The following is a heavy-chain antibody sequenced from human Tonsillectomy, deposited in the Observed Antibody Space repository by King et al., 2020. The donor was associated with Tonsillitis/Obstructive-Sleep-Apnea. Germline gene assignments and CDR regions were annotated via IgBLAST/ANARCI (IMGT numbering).Heavy chain of an antibody. CDR1: GFTFSSYA. V-gene: IGHV3-30*04. J-gene: IGHJ3*02. Sequence: VQLVESGGGVVQPGRSLRLSCAASGFTFSSYAMYWVRQAPGKGLEWVAVISYDGSNKYYADSVKGRFTISRDNSKNTLYLQMNSLRAEDTAVYYCASFAFDIWGQGTMVTVSS. CDR2: ISYDGSNK. CDR3: ASFAFDI.